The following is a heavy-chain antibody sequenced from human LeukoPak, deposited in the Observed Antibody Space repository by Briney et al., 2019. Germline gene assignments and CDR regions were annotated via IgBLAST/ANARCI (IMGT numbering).Heavy chain of an antibody. D-gene: IGHD3-16*01. Sequence: SETLSLTCTVSGGSISSSSYYWGWIRQPPGKGLEWIGSIYYSGSTYYNPSLKSRVTISVDTSKNQFSLKLSSVTAADTAVYYCARKNYVWGSYVYWGQGILVTVSS. V-gene: IGHV4-39*01. CDR2: IYYSGST. CDR1: GGSISSSSYY. CDR3: ARKNYVWGSYVY. J-gene: IGHJ4*02.